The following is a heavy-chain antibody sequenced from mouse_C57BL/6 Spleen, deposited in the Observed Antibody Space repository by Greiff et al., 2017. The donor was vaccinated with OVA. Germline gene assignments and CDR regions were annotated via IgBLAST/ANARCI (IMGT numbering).Heavy chain of an antibody. CDR2: IDPSDSYT. Sequence: QVQLQQPGAELVMPGASVKLSCKASGYTFTSYWMHWVKQRPGQGLEWIGEIDPSDSYTNYNQKFKGKSTLTVDKSSSTAYMQLSSLTSEDSAVYYCASGDYDGDYWGQGTTLTVSS. CDR3: ASGDYDGDY. V-gene: IGHV1-69*01. D-gene: IGHD2-4*01. J-gene: IGHJ2*01. CDR1: GYTFTSYW.